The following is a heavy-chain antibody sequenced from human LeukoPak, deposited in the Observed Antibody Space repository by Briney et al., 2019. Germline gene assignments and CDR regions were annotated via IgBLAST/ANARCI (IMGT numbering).Heavy chain of an antibody. J-gene: IGHJ4*02. V-gene: IGHV3-30*18. CDR1: GFTFSSYG. D-gene: IGHD3-16*01. CDR2: ISYDGSNK. CDR3: AKTLWGPRSCPDY. Sequence: GGSLRLSCAASGFTFSSYGMHWVRQAPGKGLEWVAVISYDGSNKYYADSVKGRFTISRDNSMNTLYLQMNSLRAEDTAIYFCAKTLWGPRSCPDYWGQGTLVTVSS.